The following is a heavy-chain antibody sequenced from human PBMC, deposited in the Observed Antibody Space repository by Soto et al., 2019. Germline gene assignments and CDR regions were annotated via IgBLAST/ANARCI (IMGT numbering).Heavy chain of an antibody. J-gene: IGHJ6*02. V-gene: IGHV5-51*01. Sequence: GESLKISCKGSGYSFTSYWIGWVRQMPGKGLEWMGIIYPGDSDTRYSPSFQGQVTISADKSISTAYLQWSSLKASDTAMYYCARHSYYGSGSYYSYHYYYGMDVWGQGTTVTVSS. D-gene: IGHD3-10*01. CDR2: IYPGDSDT. CDR1: GYSFTSYW. CDR3: ARHSYYGSGSYYSYHYYYGMDV.